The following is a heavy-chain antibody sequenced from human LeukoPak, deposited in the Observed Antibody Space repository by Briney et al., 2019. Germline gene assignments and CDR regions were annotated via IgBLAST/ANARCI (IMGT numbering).Heavy chain of an antibody. CDR1: GFTVSSNY. J-gene: IGHJ4*02. D-gene: IGHD3-22*01. CDR2: IYSGGST. Sequence: GGSLRLSCAASGFTVSSNYMSWVRQAPGKGLEWVSVIYSGGSTYYADSVKGRFTISRDNSKNTLYLQMNSLRAEDTAVYYCARGDGGYYSPYFDYWGQGTLVTVSS. V-gene: IGHV3-53*01. CDR3: ARGDGGYYSPYFDY.